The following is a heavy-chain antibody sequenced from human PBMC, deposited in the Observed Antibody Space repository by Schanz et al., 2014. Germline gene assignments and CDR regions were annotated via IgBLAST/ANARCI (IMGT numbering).Heavy chain of an antibody. V-gene: IGHV1-18*01. D-gene: IGHD1-26*01. CDR2: INGYNGHT. J-gene: IGHJ4*02. CDR1: GYTFTDYG. CDR3: ARDRDQWDGNYLDY. Sequence: QVQVVQSGAEVKKPGASVKVSCKASGYTFTDYGITWVRQAPGQGLEWMGWINGYNGHTLYAQKFQGRVTMTTDTSTSTSYMELRSLTSDDSAVYYCARDRDQWDGNYLDYWGQGTLVTVSS.